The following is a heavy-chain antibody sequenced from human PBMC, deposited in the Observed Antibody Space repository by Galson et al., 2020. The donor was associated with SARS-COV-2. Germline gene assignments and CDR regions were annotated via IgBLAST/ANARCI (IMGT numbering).Heavy chain of an antibody. V-gene: IGHV1-8*03. D-gene: IGHD5-18*01. Sequence: ASVKVSCKDSGYTLANYDINRVRQATGQGPEWLGWMHPNSGNPGHAQKFQGRVTITRDTSISTAYMELSTLRSEDTAVYYCARGKKEGVQLWFDSNYYMDVCGKGTTVTISS. CDR3: ARGKKEGVQLWFDSNYYMDV. CDR2: MHPNSGNP. CDR1: GYTLANYD. J-gene: IGHJ6*03.